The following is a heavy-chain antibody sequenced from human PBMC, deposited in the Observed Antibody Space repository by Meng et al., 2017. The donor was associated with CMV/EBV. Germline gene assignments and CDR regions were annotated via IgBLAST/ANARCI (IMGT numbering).Heavy chain of an antibody. D-gene: IGHD6-6*01. Sequence: GYSISSSNWWGWIRQPPGKGLEWIGYIYYSGSTYYNPSLKSRVTMSVDTSKNQFSLKLSSVTAVDTAVYYCARLGSSSSWVLGWFDPWGQGTLVTV. CDR1: GYSISSSNW. V-gene: IGHV4-28*01. CDR3: ARLGSSSSWVLGWFDP. J-gene: IGHJ5*02. CDR2: IYYSGST.